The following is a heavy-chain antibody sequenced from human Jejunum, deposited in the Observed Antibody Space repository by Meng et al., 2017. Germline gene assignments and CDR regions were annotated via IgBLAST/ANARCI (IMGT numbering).Heavy chain of an antibody. J-gene: IGHJ4*02. CDR2: IYYSGST. V-gene: IGHV4-61*01. Sequence: QGQLQESAPGLVRPSETLSLTCPVAGDSVSSDNYYWSWIRQPPGKGLEWIGYIYYSGSTDHNPSLKSRVTMSVDTSRNQFSLNLSSVTAADTAVYYCARVILYSGSYYFDSWGQGTLVTVSS. CDR3: ARVILYSGSYYFDS. CDR1: GDSVSSDNYY. D-gene: IGHD1-26*01.